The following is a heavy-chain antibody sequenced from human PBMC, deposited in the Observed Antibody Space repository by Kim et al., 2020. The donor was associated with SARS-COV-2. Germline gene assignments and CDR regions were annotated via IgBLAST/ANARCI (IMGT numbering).Heavy chain of an antibody. D-gene: IGHD2-15*01. CDR2: IIPILGIA. CDR3: ARDSCSGGSCYPPFDYYYYGMDV. J-gene: IGHJ6*02. Sequence: SVKVSCKASGGTFSSYAISWVRQAPGQGLEWMGRIIPILGIANYAQKFQGRVTITADKSTSTAYMELSSLRSEDTAVYYCARDSCSGGSCYPPFDYYYYGMDVWGQGTTVTVSS. V-gene: IGHV1-69*04. CDR1: GGTFSSYA.